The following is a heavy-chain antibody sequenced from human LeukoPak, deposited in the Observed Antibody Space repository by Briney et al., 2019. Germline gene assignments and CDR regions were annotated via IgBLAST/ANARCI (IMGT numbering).Heavy chain of an antibody. V-gene: IGHV4-34*01. CDR2: INHSGST. J-gene: IGHJ6*03. Sequence: SETLSLTCAVYGGSFSGYYWSWIRQPPGKGLEWIGEINHSGSTNYNPSLKSRVTISVDTSKNQFSLKLSSVTAADTAVYYCARHATVIHYYYMDVWGKGTTVTVSS. D-gene: IGHD4-17*01. CDR1: GGSFSGYY. CDR3: ARHATVIHYYYMDV.